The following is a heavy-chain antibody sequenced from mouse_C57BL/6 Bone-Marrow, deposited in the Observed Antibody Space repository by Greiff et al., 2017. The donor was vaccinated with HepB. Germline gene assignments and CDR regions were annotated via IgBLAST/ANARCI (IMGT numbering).Heavy chain of an antibody. J-gene: IGHJ2*01. V-gene: IGHV5-4*03. CDR1: GFTFSSYA. CDR3: VITTVVALDY. Sequence: EVMLVESGGGLVKPGGSLKLSCAASGFTFSSYAMSWVRQTPEKRLEWVATISDGGSYTYYPDNVKGRFTISRDNAKNNLYMQISHLKSEDTAMYYCVITTVVALDYWGQGTTLTVSS. D-gene: IGHD1-1*01. CDR2: ISDGGSYT.